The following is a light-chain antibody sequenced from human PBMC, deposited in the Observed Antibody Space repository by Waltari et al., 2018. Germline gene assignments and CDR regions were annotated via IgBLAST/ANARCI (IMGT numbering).Light chain of an antibody. Sequence: EIVMTHSPATLSVSPGEGATLSCRASQRIASGLAWYQQRPGQAPRLLIYGASTRASGVPARFSGSGSGTEFTFTISSLQSEDFAIYYCQQYNEWPSWTFGQGTKVEIK. CDR1: QRIASG. CDR2: GAS. CDR3: QQYNEWPSWT. V-gene: IGKV3-15*01. J-gene: IGKJ1*01.